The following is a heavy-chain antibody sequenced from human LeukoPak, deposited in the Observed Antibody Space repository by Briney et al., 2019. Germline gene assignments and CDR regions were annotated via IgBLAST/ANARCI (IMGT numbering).Heavy chain of an antibody. J-gene: IGHJ3*02. D-gene: IGHD3-10*01. V-gene: IGHV4-39*01. CDR1: GGSISSGGYW. Sequence: SETLSLTCTVSGGSISSGGYWWAWIRQPPGKGLEWSASVYYSGSTHYNPSLKSRVTISADTSKNQFSLELSSVTAADTAVYYCARQRDSGSWSFDIWGQGTIVTVSS. CDR3: ARQRDSGSWSFDI. CDR2: VYYSGST.